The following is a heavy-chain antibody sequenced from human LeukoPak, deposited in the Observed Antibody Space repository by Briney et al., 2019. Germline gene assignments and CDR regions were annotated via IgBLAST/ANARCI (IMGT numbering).Heavy chain of an antibody. J-gene: IGHJ5*02. D-gene: IGHD2-2*01. CDR2: IYHSGST. V-gene: IGHV4-39*07. CDR3: ARGSGIVVVPAAIGWFDP. Sequence: SETLSLTCTVSGGSISSSHYYWGWIRQPPGKGLEWIGSIYHSGSTYYNPSLKSRVTISVDTSKNQFSLKLSSVTAADTAVYYCARGSGIVVVPAAIGWFDPWGQGTLVTVSS. CDR1: GGSISSSHYY.